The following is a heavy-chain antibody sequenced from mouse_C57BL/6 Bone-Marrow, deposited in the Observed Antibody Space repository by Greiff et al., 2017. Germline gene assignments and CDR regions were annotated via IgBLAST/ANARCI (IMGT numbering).Heavy chain of an antibody. J-gene: IGHJ4*01. Sequence: QVQLQQPGAELVRPGSSVKLSCKASGYTFTSYWLHWVKQRPIPGLEWIGNIDPSDSETHYNQKFKDKTTLTVDKSSSTAYMQLSSLTSEDSAVYYCARFTTVDYYAMDYWGQGTSVTVSS. D-gene: IGHD1-1*01. CDR3: ARFTTVDYYAMDY. CDR1: GYTFTSYW. V-gene: IGHV1-52*01. CDR2: IDPSDSET.